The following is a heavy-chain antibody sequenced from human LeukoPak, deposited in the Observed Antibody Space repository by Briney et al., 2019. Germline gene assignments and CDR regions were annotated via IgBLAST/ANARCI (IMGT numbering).Heavy chain of an antibody. CDR2: INPNSGGT. CDR3: ARLYYYDSSGYSRGEYYYHYMDV. V-gene: IGHV1-2*06. J-gene: IGHJ6*03. D-gene: IGHD3-22*01. CDR1: GYTFTGYY. Sequence: ASVKVSXKASGYTFTGYYMHWVRQAPGQGLEWMGRINPNSGGTNYAQKFQGRVTMTRDTSISTAYMELSRLRSDDTAVYYCARLYYYDSSGYSRGEYYYHYMDVWGKGTTVTVSS.